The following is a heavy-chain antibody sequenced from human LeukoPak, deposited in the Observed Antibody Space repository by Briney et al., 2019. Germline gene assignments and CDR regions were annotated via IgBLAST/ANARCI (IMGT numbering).Heavy chain of an antibody. Sequence: PGGSLRLSCAASGFTFSSYAMHWVRQAPGKGLEWVSVTSYDEGNKYYVDSVKGRFTISRGNSKNTLYLQMNSLRPEDTAVYYCARAVENWFDPWGQGTLVTVSS. J-gene: IGHJ5*02. CDR2: TSYDEGNK. CDR3: ARAVENWFDP. CDR1: GFTFSSYA. D-gene: IGHD4-23*01. V-gene: IGHV3-30-3*01.